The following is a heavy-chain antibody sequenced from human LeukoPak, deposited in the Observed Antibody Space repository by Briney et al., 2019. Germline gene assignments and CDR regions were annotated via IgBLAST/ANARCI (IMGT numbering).Heavy chain of an antibody. CDR1: GGSISSYY. J-gene: IGHJ6*03. V-gene: IGHV4-59*01. CDR2: IYYSGST. CDR3: ARMRRDGYNGDYYMDV. Sequence: TSETLSLTCTVSGGSISSYYWSWIRQPPGKGLEWIGYIYYSGSTNYNPSLKSRVTISVDTSKNQFSLKLSSVTAADTAVYYCARMRRDGYNGDYYMDVWGIGTTVTISS. D-gene: IGHD5-24*01.